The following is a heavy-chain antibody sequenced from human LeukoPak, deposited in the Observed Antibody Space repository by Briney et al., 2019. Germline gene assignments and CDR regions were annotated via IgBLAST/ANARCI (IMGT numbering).Heavy chain of an antibody. J-gene: IGHJ4*02. CDR3: ARDHCSSTSCYSPYDY. D-gene: IGHD2-2*01. Sequence: ASMKVSCKASGYTFTSYGINWVRQATGQGLEWMGWMNPNSANTGYAQKFQGRITMTRNTSISTAYMELSSLRSEDTAVYYCARDHCSSTSCYSPYDYWGQGTLVTVSS. CDR2: MNPNSANT. CDR1: GYTFTSYG. V-gene: IGHV1-8*02.